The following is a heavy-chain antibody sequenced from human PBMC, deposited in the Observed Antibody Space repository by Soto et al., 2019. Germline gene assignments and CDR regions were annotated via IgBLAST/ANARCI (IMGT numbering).Heavy chain of an antibody. Sequence: XGSLRLSCSAAGFTFSSYCMTWVRQAPGKGLEWVANIKEDGNEKYYVDSVKGRFTISRDHPKNSLYLQMTSLRADDTAVYYCARGLDYGASFDYWGQGTLVTVSS. CDR3: ARGLDYGASFDY. D-gene: IGHD4-17*01. CDR1: GFTFSSYC. V-gene: IGHV3-7*01. J-gene: IGHJ4*02. CDR2: IKEDGNEK.